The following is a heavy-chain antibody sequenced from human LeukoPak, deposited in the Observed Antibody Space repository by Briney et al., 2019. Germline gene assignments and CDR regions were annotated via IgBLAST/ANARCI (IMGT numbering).Heavy chain of an antibody. D-gene: IGHD6-19*01. CDR1: GFTFVTYT. CDR2: ISSSDGII. Sequence: GGSLRLSCAASGFTFVTYTMNWVRQAPGKGPEWVSSISSSDGIIYYADSVTGRFTISRDNTKNSLYLQMNSLRAEDTAVYYCSRGGIRESGGWSGYWGLGTLVTVSS. CDR3: SRGGIRESGGWSGY. J-gene: IGHJ4*02. V-gene: IGHV3-21*01.